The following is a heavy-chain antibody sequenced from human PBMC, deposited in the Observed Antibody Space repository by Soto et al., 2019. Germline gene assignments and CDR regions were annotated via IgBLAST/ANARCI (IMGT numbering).Heavy chain of an antibody. CDR3: AQCIITDLRYFDWPQCRFDY. Sequence: EVQLLESGGGLVQPGGSLRLSCAASGFTFSSYAMSWVRQAPGKGLEWVSAISGSGGSTYYADSVKGRFTISRDNSKNTLYLQMNSLRAEDTAVCYCAQCIITDLRYFDWPQCRFDYWGQGTLVTVFS. V-gene: IGHV3-23*01. CDR2: ISGSGGST. J-gene: IGHJ4*02. CDR1: GFTFSSYA. D-gene: IGHD3-9*01.